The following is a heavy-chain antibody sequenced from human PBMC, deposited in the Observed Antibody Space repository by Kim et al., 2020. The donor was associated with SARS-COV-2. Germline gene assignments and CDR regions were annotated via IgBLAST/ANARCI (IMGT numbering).Heavy chain of an antibody. CDR3: ARVDYGDSLDY. V-gene: IGHV1-8*01. CDR2: MNPKNGDS. Sequence: ASVKVSCKASGYYFSRYDISWVRQATGQGLEWMGWMNPKNGDSGSAQRFQGRVTMTRNTSTNTAYMELSALTSDDTAVYYCARVDYGDSLDYWGQGTRVSVSS. CDR1: GYYFSRYD. J-gene: IGHJ4*02. D-gene: IGHD4-17*01.